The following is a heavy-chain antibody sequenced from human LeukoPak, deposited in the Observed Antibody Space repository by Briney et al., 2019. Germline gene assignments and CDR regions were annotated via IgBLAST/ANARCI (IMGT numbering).Heavy chain of an antibody. Sequence: PGGSLRLSCAASGFTFSSYAMSWVRQAPGKGLEWVSAISGSGGSTYYADSVKGRFTISRDNSKNTLYLQMNSLRAEDTAVYYCAKEAYYYDSSGYSAPFDYWGQGTLVTVSS. D-gene: IGHD3-22*01. V-gene: IGHV3-23*01. J-gene: IGHJ4*02. CDR3: AKEAYYYDSSGYSAPFDY. CDR2: ISGSGGST. CDR1: GFTFSSYA.